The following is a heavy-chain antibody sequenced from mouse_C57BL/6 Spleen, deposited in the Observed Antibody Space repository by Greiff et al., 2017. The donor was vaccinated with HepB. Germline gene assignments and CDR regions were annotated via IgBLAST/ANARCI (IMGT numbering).Heavy chain of an antibody. CDR2: ISSGSSTI. CDR1: GFTFSDYG. Sequence: EVNLVESGGGLVKPGGSLKLSCAASGFTFSDYGMHWVRQAPEKGLEWVAYISSGSSTIYYADTVKGRFTISRDNAKNTLFLQMTSLRSEDTAMYYCARRYDYHWYFDVWGTGTTVTVSS. V-gene: IGHV5-17*01. D-gene: IGHD2-4*01. J-gene: IGHJ1*03. CDR3: ARRYDYHWYFDV.